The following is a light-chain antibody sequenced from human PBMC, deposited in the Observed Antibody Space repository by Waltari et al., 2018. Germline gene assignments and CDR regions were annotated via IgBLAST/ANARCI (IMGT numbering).Light chain of an antibody. J-gene: IGLJ1*01. V-gene: IGLV2-23*02. CDR3: CSYAGNSIYV. Sequence: QSALTQPASVSGSTGQSITISCTGTPSDVGSYTLVSWYQHPPGKAPKLIIFEVRERPSGVSNRFSGSKSGNTASLTISGLQAEDEADYHCCSYAGNSIYVFGTGTRVTVL. CDR2: EVR. CDR1: PSDVGSYTL.